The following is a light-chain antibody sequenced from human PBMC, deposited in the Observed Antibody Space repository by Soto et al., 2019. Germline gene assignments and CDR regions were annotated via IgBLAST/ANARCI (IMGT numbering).Light chain of an antibody. CDR1: SGYSNYK. Sequence: QSVLTQPPSASASLGASVTLTCTLSSGYSNYKVDWYQQRPGKGPRFVMRVGTGGIVGSKGDGIPDRFSVLGSGLNRYLTIKNIQEEDESDYYCGADHGSGSNFVYVFGTGTKLTVL. J-gene: IGLJ1*01. CDR2: VGTGGIVG. V-gene: IGLV9-49*01. CDR3: GADHGSGSNFVYV.